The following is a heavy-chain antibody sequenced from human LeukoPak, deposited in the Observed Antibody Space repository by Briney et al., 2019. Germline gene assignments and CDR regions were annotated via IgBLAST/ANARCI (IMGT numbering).Heavy chain of an antibody. V-gene: IGHV4-34*01. CDR1: GGSFSGYY. Sequence: PSETLSLTCAVYGGSFSGYYWSWIRQPPGKWLEWIGEINHSGSTNYKPSLKSRVTISVDTSKNQFSLKLSSVTAADTAVYYCAREVSEDRYFDLWGRGTLVTVSS. CDR2: INHSGST. J-gene: IGHJ2*01. CDR3: AREVSEDRYFDL.